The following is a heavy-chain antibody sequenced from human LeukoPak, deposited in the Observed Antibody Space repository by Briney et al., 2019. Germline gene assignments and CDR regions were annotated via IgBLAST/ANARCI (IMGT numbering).Heavy chain of an antibody. CDR3: ARVIILRGYDFWSGYYMPFDY. D-gene: IGHD3-3*01. CDR2: INPNSGGT. Sequence: GASVKVSCKASGYTFTGYYMHWVRQAPGQGLEWMGWINPNSGGTNYAQKFQGRVTMTRATSISTAYMELSRLRSDDTAVYYCARVIILRGYDFWSGYYMPFDYWGQGTLVTVSS. V-gene: IGHV1-2*02. CDR1: GYTFTGYY. J-gene: IGHJ4*02.